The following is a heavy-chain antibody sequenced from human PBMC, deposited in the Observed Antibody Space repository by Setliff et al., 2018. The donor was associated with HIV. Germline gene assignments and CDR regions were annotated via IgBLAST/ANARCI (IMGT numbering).Heavy chain of an antibody. Sequence: ASVKVSCKASGYTFTSYGLSWVRQAPGQGLEWVGWISAYNGNANYAQKLQGRVTMTTDISTSTAWTSTSTAYMELRSLRSDDTAVYYCAKAVRGYGSTYYNYYYMDVWGKGTTVTVSS. CDR2: ISAYNGNA. CDR1: GYTFTSYG. CDR3: AKAVRGYGSTYYNYYYMDV. V-gene: IGHV1-18*01. D-gene: IGHD3-10*01. J-gene: IGHJ6*03.